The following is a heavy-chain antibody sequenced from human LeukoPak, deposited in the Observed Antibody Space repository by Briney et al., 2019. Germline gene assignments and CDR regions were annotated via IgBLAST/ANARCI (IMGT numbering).Heavy chain of an antibody. CDR2: IYYSGST. V-gene: IGHV4-61*08. D-gene: IGHD5-24*01. CDR1: GGSVSSSGDY. CDR3: ARGGDGYSQRLGC. Sequence: PSETLSLTCAVSGGSVSSSGDYWTWIRQPPGRGLEWIGSIYYSGSTNYNPSLKSRVTISVDTSKNQFSLRLSSVTAADTAVYYCARGGDGYSQRLGCWGQGTLVTVSS. J-gene: IGHJ4*02.